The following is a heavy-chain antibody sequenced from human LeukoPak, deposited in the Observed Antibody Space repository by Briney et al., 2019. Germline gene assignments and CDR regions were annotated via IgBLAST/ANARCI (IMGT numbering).Heavy chain of an antibody. CDR1: GFTFSSYD. CDR3: AREVRGYSYGNWFDP. J-gene: IGHJ5*02. D-gene: IGHD5-18*01. V-gene: IGHV3-13*01. Sequence: PGTSLRLSCAASGFTFSSYDMHWVRQATGKGLEWVSAIGTAGDTHYPGSVKGRFTISRGNAKNSLYLQMNSLRAEDTAVYYCAREVRGYSYGNWFDPWGQGTLVTVSS. CDR2: IGTAGDT.